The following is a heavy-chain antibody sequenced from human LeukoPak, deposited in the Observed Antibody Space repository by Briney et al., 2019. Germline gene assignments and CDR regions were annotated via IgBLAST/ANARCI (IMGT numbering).Heavy chain of an antibody. D-gene: IGHD6-19*01. J-gene: IGHJ4*02. V-gene: IGHV3-33*06. CDR2: IWYDGSNK. CDR3: AKDRYSSGWYTD. Sequence: GGSLRLSCAASGFTFSSYGMHWVRQAPGKGLEWVAVIWYDGSNKYYADSVKGRFTISRDNSKNTLYLQMNSLGAEDTAVYYCAKDRYSSGWYTDWGQGTLVTVSS. CDR1: GFTFSSYG.